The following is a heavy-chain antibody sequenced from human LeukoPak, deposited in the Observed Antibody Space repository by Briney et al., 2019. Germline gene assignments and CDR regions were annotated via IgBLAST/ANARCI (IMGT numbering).Heavy chain of an antibody. Sequence: PGGSLRLSCAASGFTFSSYAMSWVRQAPGKGLEWVSAISGSGGSTYYADSVKGRFTISRDNSKNTLYLQMNSQRAEDTAVYYCANLGSLPAAIRGDAFDIWGQGTMVTVSS. CDR2: ISGSGGST. CDR3: ANLGSLPAAIRGDAFDI. D-gene: IGHD2-2*02. J-gene: IGHJ3*02. CDR1: GFTFSSYA. V-gene: IGHV3-23*01.